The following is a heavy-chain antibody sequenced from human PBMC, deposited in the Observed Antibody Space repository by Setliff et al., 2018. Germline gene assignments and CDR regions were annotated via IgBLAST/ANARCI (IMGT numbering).Heavy chain of an antibody. CDR1: GFSFRDSW. Sequence: LKISCAASGFSFRDSWMSWVRQAPGKGLEWVANINQDGSEKYYADSVTGRFTFSRDNAKNSLYLQMSSLRAEDTAVYYCATHSGFRCDYWGQGTLVTVSS. D-gene: IGHD6-19*01. CDR2: INQDGSEK. V-gene: IGHV3-7*01. J-gene: IGHJ4*02. CDR3: ATHSGFRCDY.